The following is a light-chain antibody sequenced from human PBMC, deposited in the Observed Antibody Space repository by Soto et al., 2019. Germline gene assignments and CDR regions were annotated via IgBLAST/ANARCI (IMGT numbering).Light chain of an antibody. CDR2: AAS. CDR3: QKYSSVPV. Sequence: DIQMTQSPTSLSASVGDRVTITCRASQDIRNFVAWYQQKPGKAPKLLIYAASTLQSGAPPRFSGSGSGTDFTLTINCLQPEDVATYSCQKYSSVPVFGPGTKVESK. CDR1: QDIRNF. V-gene: IGKV1-27*01. J-gene: IGKJ3*01.